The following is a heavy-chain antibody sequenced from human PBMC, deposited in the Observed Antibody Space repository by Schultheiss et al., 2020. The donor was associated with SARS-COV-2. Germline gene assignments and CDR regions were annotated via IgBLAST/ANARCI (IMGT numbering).Heavy chain of an antibody. D-gene: IGHD2/OR15-2a*01. CDR1: GFTFSSYA. J-gene: IGHJ4*02. CDR3: AKDLYGSRWYFDF. V-gene: IGHV3-23*01. Sequence: GASLKISCAASGFTFSSYAMRWVRQAPGKGLEWVSFISGSGGTTYFADSVKGRFTISRDNSKITRYLQMNTLRAEDTAVYYCAKDLYGSRWYFDFWGQGTLVTVSS. CDR2: ISGSGGTT.